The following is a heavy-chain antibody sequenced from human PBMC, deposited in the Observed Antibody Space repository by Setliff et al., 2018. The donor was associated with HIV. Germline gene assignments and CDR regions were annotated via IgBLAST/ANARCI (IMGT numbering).Heavy chain of an antibody. D-gene: IGHD1-1*01. J-gene: IGHJ4*02. CDR3: ARETRPGLTRSGFDY. Sequence: ESLRLSCAASGLTFSSYWMSWVRQAPGKGLEWVANIKQDGSEKYYVDSVKGRFTISRDNAKNSLYLQMNSLRAEDTAVYYCARETRPGLTRSGFDYWGQGTLVTVSS. CDR1: GLTFSSYW. CDR2: IKQDGSEK. V-gene: IGHV3-7*05.